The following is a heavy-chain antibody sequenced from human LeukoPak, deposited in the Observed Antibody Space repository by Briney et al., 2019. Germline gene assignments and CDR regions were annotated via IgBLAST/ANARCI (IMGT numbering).Heavy chain of an antibody. CDR1: GFTFSSYA. CDR3: AKCIAVAGTTQSEGGSFDY. J-gene: IGHJ4*02. V-gene: IGHV3-23*01. Sequence: GGSLRLSCAASGFTFSSYAMSWVRQAPGKGLEWVSAISGSGGNTYYADSVKGRFTISRDNSKNTLYLQMNSLRAEDTAVYYCAKCIAVAGTTQSEGGSFDYWGQGTLVTVSS. D-gene: IGHD6-19*01. CDR2: ISGSGGNT.